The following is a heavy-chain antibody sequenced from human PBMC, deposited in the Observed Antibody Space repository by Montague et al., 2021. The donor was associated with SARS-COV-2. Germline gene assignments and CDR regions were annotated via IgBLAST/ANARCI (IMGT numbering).Heavy chain of an antibody. CDR3: ARGPKYSSGWTGYYYGLDV. Sequence: SLSLSLSASGFIFRSYVMHWVRQAPGKGLEWMAVIWYDESKEYYADSVKGRFIISRDTSKDILFLQMSSLKVEDTAVYYCARGPKYSSGWTGYYYGLDVRGPGTTVTVSS. J-gene: IGHJ6*02. CDR2: IWYDESKE. V-gene: IGHV3-33*01. D-gene: IGHD6-19*01. CDR1: GFIFRSYV.